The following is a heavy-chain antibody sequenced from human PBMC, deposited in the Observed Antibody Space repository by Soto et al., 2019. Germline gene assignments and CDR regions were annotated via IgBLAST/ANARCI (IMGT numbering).Heavy chain of an antibody. V-gene: IGHV3-23*01. J-gene: IGHJ6*02. Sequence: EVQLLESGGDLAQPGGSLRLSCAASGFTFTTYSMNWVRQAPGKGLEWVSAISGSGDNTYYADSVKGRFTISRDNSKNTLYLQMTSLRAEDTAVYYCAKATSESYYYYYYGMDVWGQGTTVTVSS. CDR3: AKATSESYYYYYYGMDV. D-gene: IGHD1-26*01. CDR2: ISGSGDNT. CDR1: GFTFTTYS.